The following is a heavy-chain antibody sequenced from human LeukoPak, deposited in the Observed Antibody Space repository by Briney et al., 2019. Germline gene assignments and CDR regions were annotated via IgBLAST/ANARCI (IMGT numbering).Heavy chain of an antibody. CDR1: GGSISSYY. Sequence: SETLSLTCTVSGGSISSYYWSWIRQPPGKGLEWIGYNYYSGSTNYNPSLKSRVTISVDTSKNQFSPKLSSVTAADTAVYYCARPGWFGELYKGYYFDYWGQGTLVTVSS. V-gene: IGHV4-59*01. J-gene: IGHJ4*02. CDR2: NYYSGST. D-gene: IGHD3-10*01. CDR3: ARPGWFGELYKGYYFDY.